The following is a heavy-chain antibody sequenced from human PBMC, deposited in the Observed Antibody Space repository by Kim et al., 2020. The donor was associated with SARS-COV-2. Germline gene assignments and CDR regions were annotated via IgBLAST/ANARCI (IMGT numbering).Heavy chain of an antibody. V-gene: IGHV3-13*01. CDR1: GFTFSSYD. CDR2: IATAGDT. J-gene: IGHJ5*01. Sequence: GGSLRLSCAASGFTFSSYDMHWVRQATGKGPEWVSVIATAGDTYYPGSVMSGCIISTENATNTLYLQMNSIRAGDTAVNYYARGSGTWF. CDR3: ARGSGTWF. D-gene: IGHD6-25*01.